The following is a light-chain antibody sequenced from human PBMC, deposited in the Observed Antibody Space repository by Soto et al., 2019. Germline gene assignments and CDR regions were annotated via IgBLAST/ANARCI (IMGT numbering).Light chain of an antibody. CDR1: QSISNW. V-gene: IGKV1-5*03. J-gene: IGKJ2*01. Sequence: DIQMTQSPSTLSASVGERVTITCRASQSISNWLAWHQQKPGKAPKLRIYKASTLENGVPSRFSGSGSGTEFTLTISSLQSEDFAVYYCQQSRTFAQGTKVDIK. CDR2: KAS. CDR3: QQSRT.